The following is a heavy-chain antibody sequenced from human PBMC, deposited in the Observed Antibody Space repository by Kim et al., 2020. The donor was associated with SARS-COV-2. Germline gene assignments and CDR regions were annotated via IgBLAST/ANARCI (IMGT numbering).Heavy chain of an antibody. V-gene: IGHV5-51*01. Sequence: GESLKISCKGSGYSFTSYWIGWVRQMPGKGLEWMRIIYPGDSDTRYSPSFQGQVTISADKSISTAYLQWSSLKASDTAMYYCARQSASGYSSSWPNYYYYYGMDVWGKGTTVTVSP. CDR2: IYPGDSDT. J-gene: IGHJ6*04. CDR3: ARQSASGYSSSWPNYYYYYGMDV. D-gene: IGHD6-13*01. CDR1: GYSFTSYW.